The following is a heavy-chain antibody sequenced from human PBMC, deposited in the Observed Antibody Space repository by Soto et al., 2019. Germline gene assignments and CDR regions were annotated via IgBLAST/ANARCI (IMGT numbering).Heavy chain of an antibody. D-gene: IGHD2-15*01. CDR1: GGSISSGGYY. J-gene: IGHJ6*02. CDR2: INHSGST. V-gene: IGHV4-31*03. CDR3: ARGHQVHTVVVVAAIYGMDV. Sequence: PSETLSLTCTVSGGSISSGGYYWSWIRQHPGKGLEWIGEINHSGSTNYDPSLKSRVTVSVDTSKNQFSLKLSSVTAADTAVYYCARGHQVHTVVVVAAIYGMDVWGQGTTVTVS.